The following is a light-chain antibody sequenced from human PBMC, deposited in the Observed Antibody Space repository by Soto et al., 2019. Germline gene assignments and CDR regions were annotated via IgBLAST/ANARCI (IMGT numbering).Light chain of an antibody. Sequence: VMTQSPATLSVSPGERATLSCRASLTVGTNLAWYQQKPGQPPRLLLYGASTRATGIPARFSGSGSGTDFTLTISSLQSEDFAVYYCQHHNKWPPGTFGQGTRVEIK. V-gene: IGKV3-15*01. CDR3: QHHNKWPPGT. CDR2: GAS. CDR1: LTVGTN. J-gene: IGKJ1*01.